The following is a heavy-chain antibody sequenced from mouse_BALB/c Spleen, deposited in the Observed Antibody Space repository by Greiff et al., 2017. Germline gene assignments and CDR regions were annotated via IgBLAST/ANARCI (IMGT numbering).Heavy chain of an antibody. D-gene: IGHD1-1*01. Sequence: VKLQESGAELVRPGVSVKISCKGSGYTFTDYAMHWVKQSHAKSLEWIGVISTYYGDASYNQKFKGKATMTVDKSSSTAYMELARLTSEDSAIYYCARKGYYGSENYFNYWGQGTTLTVSS. J-gene: IGHJ2*01. CDR1: GYTFTDYA. CDR3: ARKGYYGSENYFNY. CDR2: ISTYYGDA. V-gene: IGHV1S137*01.